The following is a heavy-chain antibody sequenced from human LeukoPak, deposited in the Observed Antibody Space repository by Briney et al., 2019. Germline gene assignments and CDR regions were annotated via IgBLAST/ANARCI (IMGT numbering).Heavy chain of an antibody. CDR2: ISSNGGST. CDR3: SRDLVDYGDYYYYYMDV. CDR1: GFTFSSYA. Sequence: GGSLRLSCAASGFTFSSYAMHWVRQAPGKGLEYVSAISSNGGSTYYANSVKGRFTISRDNSKNTLYLQMGSLRAEDMAVYYCSRDLVDYGDYYYYYMDVWGKGTPDTVSS. V-gene: IGHV3-64*01. J-gene: IGHJ6*03. D-gene: IGHD4-17*01.